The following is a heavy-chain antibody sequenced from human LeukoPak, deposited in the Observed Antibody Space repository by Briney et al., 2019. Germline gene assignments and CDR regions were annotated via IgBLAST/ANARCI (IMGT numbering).Heavy chain of an antibody. CDR2: IIPIFGTA. CDR1: GGTFSSYA. Sequence: GASVKVSCKASGGTFSSYAISWVRQAPGQGLEWMGGIIPIFGTANYAQKFQGRVTITVDESTSTAYMELSSLRSEDTAVYYCASTTPIAARFGPPVPTNRPFDYWGQGTLVTVSS. V-gene: IGHV1-69*13. CDR3: ASTTPIAARFGPPVPTNRPFDY. J-gene: IGHJ4*02. D-gene: IGHD6-6*01.